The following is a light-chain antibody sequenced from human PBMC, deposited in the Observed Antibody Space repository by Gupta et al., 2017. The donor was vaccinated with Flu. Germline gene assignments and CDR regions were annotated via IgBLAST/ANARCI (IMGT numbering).Light chain of an antibody. J-gene: IGLJ2*01. CDR1: NIGSKS. CDR3: QVWDSSSDHVV. CDR2: DDS. V-gene: IGLV3-21*02. Sequence: SYVLTQPPSVSVAPGQTARITCGGNNIGSKSVHWYQQKPGQAPVLVVYDDSDRPSGIPERFSGSKSGKTATPTISRVEAGDEADYYGQVWDSSSDHVVFGGGTKLTVL.